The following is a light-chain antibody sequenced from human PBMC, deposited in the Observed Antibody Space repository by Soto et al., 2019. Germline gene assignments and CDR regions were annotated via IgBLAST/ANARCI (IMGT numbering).Light chain of an antibody. V-gene: IGKV3-15*01. CDR3: QQYNNWLWT. J-gene: IGKJ1*01. Sequence: EIVMTQSPATLSVSPGERATLSCRASRSFSSNLAWYQQKPGQAPRLLIYGASTRATGIPARFSGSGSGTEFTLTISSLQSEDFAVYYCQQYNNWLWTFGQGTKVDIK. CDR2: GAS. CDR1: RSFSSN.